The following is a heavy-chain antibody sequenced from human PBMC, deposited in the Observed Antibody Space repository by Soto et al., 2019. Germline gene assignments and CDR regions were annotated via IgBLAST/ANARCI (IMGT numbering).Heavy chain of an antibody. Sequence: QVQLVQSGAEVKKPGASVKVSCKASGYTFTNYGINWVRQAPGQGLEWLGWVSAYNGEKRYARRVQARVIMTTDTSTTTAYRELRSLRSDDTAVYYCSRVTSIPASGDYWGQGTLVTVSS. CDR1: GYTFTNYG. J-gene: IGHJ4*01. D-gene: IGHD6-6*01. V-gene: IGHV1-18*01. CDR2: VSAYNGEK. CDR3: SRVTSIPASGDY.